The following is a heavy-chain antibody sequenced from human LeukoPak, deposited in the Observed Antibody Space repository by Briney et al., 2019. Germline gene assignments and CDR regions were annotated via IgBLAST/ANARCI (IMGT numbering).Heavy chain of an antibody. CDR1: GFTFSTYG. CDR2: IWNDGSNK. D-gene: IGHD3-22*01. J-gene: IGHJ4*02. Sequence: SLRLSCAASGFTFSTYGMHWVRQAPGQGLEWVAVIWNDGSNKSYADSVKGRFTISRDNSKNTLYLQMNTLRAEDTAVYFCARDLRVHYYDSSGNYFDYWGQGTLVTVSS. V-gene: IGHV3-33*01. CDR3: ARDLRVHYYDSSGNYFDY.